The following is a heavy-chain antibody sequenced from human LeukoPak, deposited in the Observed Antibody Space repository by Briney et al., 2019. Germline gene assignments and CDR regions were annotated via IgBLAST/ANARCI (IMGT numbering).Heavy chain of an antibody. CDR2: ISSSSSYI. Sequence: GRSLRLSCAASGFTFDDYAMHWVRQAPGKGLEWVSSISSSSSYIYYADSVKGRFTISRDNAKNSLYLQMNSLRAEDTAVYYCASGWSLHWGQGTLVTVSS. CDR3: ASGWSLH. J-gene: IGHJ4*02. D-gene: IGHD6-19*01. V-gene: IGHV3-21*01. CDR1: GFTFDDYA.